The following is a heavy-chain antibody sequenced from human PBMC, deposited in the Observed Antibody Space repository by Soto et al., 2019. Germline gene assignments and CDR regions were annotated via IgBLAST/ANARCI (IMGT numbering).Heavy chain of an antibody. Sequence: GGSLRLSCAASGFTFSSYAMSWVRQAPGKGLEWVSAISGSGGSTYYADSVKGRFTISRDNSKNTLYLQMNSLRAEDTAVYYCAKDQVPTVTLLDYGMDVWGQGTTVTVSS. CDR2: ISGSGGST. V-gene: IGHV3-23*01. CDR3: AKDQVPTVTLLDYGMDV. CDR1: GFTFSSYA. J-gene: IGHJ6*02. D-gene: IGHD4-17*01.